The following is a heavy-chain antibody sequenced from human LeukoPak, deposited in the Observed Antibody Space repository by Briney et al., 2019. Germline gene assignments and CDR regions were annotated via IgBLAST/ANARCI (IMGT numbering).Heavy chain of an antibody. V-gene: IGHV3-7*01. CDR2: IKQDGSEK. CDR3: ARAFSSGYKRMDV. J-gene: IGHJ6*04. D-gene: IGHD3-22*01. CDR1: GFTFSSYW. Sequence: PGGSLRLSCAASGFTFSSYWMSWVRQAPGKGLEWVANIKQDGSEKYYVDSVKGRFTISRDNAKNSLYLQMNSLRAEDTAVYYCARAFSSGYKRMDVWGKGTTVTVSS.